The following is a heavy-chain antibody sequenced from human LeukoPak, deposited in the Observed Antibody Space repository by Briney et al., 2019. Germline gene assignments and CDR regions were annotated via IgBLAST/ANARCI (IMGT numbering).Heavy chain of an antibody. Sequence: ASVKVSCKASGYTFTSYDINWVRQATGQGLEWMGWMNPNSGNTGYAQKFQGRVTITRNTSISTAYMELSSLRSEDTAVYYCARGAGYSYGYYYYYMDVWGKGAMVTVSS. D-gene: IGHD5-18*01. V-gene: IGHV1-8*03. CDR3: ARGAGYSYGYYYYYMDV. CDR2: MNPNSGNT. CDR1: GYTFTSYD. J-gene: IGHJ6*03.